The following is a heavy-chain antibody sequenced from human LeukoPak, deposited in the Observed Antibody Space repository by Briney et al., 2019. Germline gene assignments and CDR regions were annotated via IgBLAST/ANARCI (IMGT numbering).Heavy chain of an antibody. CDR2: ISYGDGRAK. CDR3: ARKAVTGSGPAHFDY. J-gene: IGHJ4*02. V-gene: IGHV3-30*03. CDR1: GFTFITYG. Sequence: GGSPRLSCAASGFTFITYGIHWVRQAPGKGLEWVAVISYGDGRAKFYADSVKGRFTISRDNSKNTLYLQMNSLSAEDTAVYYCARKAVTGSGPAHFDYWGQGTLVTVSS. D-gene: IGHD6-19*01.